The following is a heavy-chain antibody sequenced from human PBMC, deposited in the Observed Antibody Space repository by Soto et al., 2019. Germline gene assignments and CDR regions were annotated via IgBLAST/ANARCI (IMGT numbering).Heavy chain of an antibody. D-gene: IGHD5-12*01. CDR2: IYYSGST. CDR1: GGSISSYY. J-gene: IGHJ6*02. V-gene: IGHV4-59*01. CDR3: ARGRYSGYSGRGYYYYYGMDV. Sequence: SETLSLTCTVSGGSISSYYWSWIRQPPGKGLEWIGYIYYSGSTNYNPSLKSRVTISVDTSKNQFSLKLGSVTAADTAVYYCARGRYSGYSGRGYYYYYGMDVWGQGTTVTVSS.